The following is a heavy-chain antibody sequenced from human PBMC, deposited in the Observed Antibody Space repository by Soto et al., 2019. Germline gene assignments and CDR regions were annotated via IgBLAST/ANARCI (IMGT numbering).Heavy chain of an antibody. V-gene: IGHV1-8*01. D-gene: IGHD4-17*01. CDR1: GYTFTSYD. J-gene: IGHJ6*03. CDR3: ASTTVTTWYYYYYMDV. CDR2: MNPNSGNT. Sequence: GASVEVSCKASGYTFTSYDINWVRQATGRGLEWMGWMNPNSGNTGYAQKFQGRVTMTRNTSISTAYMELSSLRSEDTAVYYCASTTVTTWYYYYYMDVWGKGTTVTVSS.